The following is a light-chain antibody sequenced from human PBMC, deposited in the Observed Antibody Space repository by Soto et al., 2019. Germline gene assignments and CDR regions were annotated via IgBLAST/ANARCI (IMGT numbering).Light chain of an antibody. V-gene: IGLV2-11*01. CDR3: SSYAGSVV. J-gene: IGLJ2*01. CDR1: SSDVGGYNY. CDR2: DVT. Sequence: QSALTQPRSVSGSPGQSVAISCTGISSDVGGYNYVSWYQQHPGKAPKLMVYDVTKRPSGVPDRFSGSKSGTTASLTISRLQAEDEANYYCSSYAGSVVFGGGTKVTVL.